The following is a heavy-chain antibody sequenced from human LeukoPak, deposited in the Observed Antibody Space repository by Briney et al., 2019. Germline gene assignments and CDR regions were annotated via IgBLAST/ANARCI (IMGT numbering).Heavy chain of an antibody. J-gene: IGHJ3*02. D-gene: IGHD1-26*01. V-gene: IGHV1-46*01. CDR2: INPSAGNT. CDR1: GYTFTRYY. Sequence: GASVKVSCKASGYTFTRYYLHWVRQAPGQRLEWMGIINPSAGNTNYAQKFQGRVTLTRDTSTSTVYMDLSSLRSEDTAVYYCVRDWKWGSSDAFDIWGQGTKVTVSS. CDR3: VRDWKWGSSDAFDI.